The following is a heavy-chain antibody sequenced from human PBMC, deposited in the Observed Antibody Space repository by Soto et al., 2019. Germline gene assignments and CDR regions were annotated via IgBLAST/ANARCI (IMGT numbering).Heavy chain of an antibody. V-gene: IGHV4-61*01. Sequence: QVLMHESGPGLVKPSETLFLTCTVSGASVSSGNQYWSWIRQPPGKRLEWIGFIYNSGITNYSPPHTGPISISTDTSRNQFSLKLTSMTAADTADYYCARGWDANSWGQGALVTVSS. CDR1: GASVSSGNQY. CDR3: ARGWDANS. CDR2: IYNSGIT. J-gene: IGHJ4*02. D-gene: IGHD6-19*01.